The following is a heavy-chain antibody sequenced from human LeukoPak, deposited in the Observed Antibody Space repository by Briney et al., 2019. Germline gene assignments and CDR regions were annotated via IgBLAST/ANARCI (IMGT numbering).Heavy chain of an antibody. CDR2: ISTTGGYT. D-gene: IGHD5-24*01. CDR3: AKKPATIKFPFDI. V-gene: IGHV3-23*01. CDR1: GFSFSTYD. J-gene: IGHJ4*02. Sequence: GGSLRLSCVGSGFSFSTYDMGWVSQTPGKGLEWVSAISTTGGYTEDADSVKGRFTISRDNSQNTLFLQMHSLRAEDTAVYYCAKKPATIKFPFDIWGQGTLVTVSP.